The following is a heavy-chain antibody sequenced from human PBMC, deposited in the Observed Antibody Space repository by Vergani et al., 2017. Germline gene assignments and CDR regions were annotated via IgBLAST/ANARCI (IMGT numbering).Heavy chain of an antibody. CDR1: GFTFSSYG. CDR2: IRYDGSIK. V-gene: IGHV3-30*02. D-gene: IGHD3-16*01. CDR3: ANQFMYDGGPYYYYGMDV. J-gene: IGHJ6*02. Sequence: QVQLVESGGGVVQPGGSLRLSCAASGFTFSSYGMHWVRQAPGKGLEWVAFIRYDGSIKYYADSVKGRFTISRDNSKNTLYLQMNSLRAEDTAVYYCANQFMYDGGPYYYYGMDVWGQGTTVTVSS.